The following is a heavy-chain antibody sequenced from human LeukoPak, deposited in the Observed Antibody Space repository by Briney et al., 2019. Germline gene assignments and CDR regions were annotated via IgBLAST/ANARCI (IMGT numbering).Heavy chain of an antibody. CDR3: ARVWFGESGWFDP. D-gene: IGHD3-10*01. V-gene: IGHV3-21*01. Sequence: GGSLRLSCAASGFXFSSYSINWIRQAPGKGLEWVSFISSSSGYIYYADSVKGRFTISRDNAKNSPYLQMNSLRAEDTAVYYCARVWFGESGWFDPWGQGTLVTVSS. CDR1: GFXFSSYS. J-gene: IGHJ5*02. CDR2: ISSSSGYI.